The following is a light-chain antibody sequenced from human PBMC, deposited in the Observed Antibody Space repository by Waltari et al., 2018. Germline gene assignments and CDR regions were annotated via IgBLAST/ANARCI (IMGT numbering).Light chain of an antibody. CDR3: QTWDTNIVV. CDR1: GLRSYY. V-gene: IGLV3-19*01. J-gene: IGLJ2*01. Sequence: SSELTQDPAVSVAMGQTVTITCQGNGLRSYYASWYQQRPGQAPILIMYDKNNRPSGVPDRFSGSNSDNTASLTITGAQAEDEASYYCQTWDTNIVVFGGGTKVTVL. CDR2: DKN.